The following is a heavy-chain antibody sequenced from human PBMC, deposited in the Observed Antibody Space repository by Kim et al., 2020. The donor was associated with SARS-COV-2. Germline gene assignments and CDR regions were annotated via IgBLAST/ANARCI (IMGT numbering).Heavy chain of an antibody. CDR2: IYPGDSDT. V-gene: IGHV5-51*01. J-gene: IGHJ5*02. CDR1: GYSFTSYW. D-gene: IGHD2-2*01. Sequence: GESLKISCKGSGYSFTSYWIGWVRQMPGKGLEWMGIIYPGDSDTRYSPSFQGQVTISADKSISTAYLQWSSLKASDTAMYYCARRRTIVVVPTPSSWFDPWGQGTLVTVSS. CDR3: ARRRTIVVVPTPSSWFDP.